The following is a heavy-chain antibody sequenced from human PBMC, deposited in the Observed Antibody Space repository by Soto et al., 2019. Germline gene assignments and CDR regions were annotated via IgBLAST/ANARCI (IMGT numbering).Heavy chain of an antibody. J-gene: IGHJ4*02. CDR2: ISYDGSNK. CDR3: AKTSLAGYQVDY. V-gene: IGHV3-30*18. CDR1: GFTFSSYG. Sequence: GGSLRLSCAASGFTFSSYGMHWVRQAPGKGLEWVAVISYDGSNKYYADSVKGRFTISRDNSKNTLYLQMNSLRAEDTAVYYCAKTSLAGYQVDYWGQGTLVTVSP. D-gene: IGHD3-9*01.